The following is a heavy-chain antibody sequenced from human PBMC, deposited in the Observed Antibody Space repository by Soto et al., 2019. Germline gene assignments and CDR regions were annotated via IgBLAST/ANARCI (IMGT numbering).Heavy chain of an antibody. CDR3: ARAYCSGGSCYSGLWWDYGMDV. V-gene: IGHV1-46*01. D-gene: IGHD2-15*01. CDR2: INPSGGST. J-gene: IGHJ6*02. CDR1: GYTFTSYY. Sequence: QVQLVQSGAEVKKPGASVKVSCKASGYTFTSYYMHWVRQAPGQGLEWMGIINPSGGSTSYAQKCQGRVTMTRDTSTSTVYMELGSLRSEDTSVYYCARAYCSGGSCYSGLWWDYGMDVWGQGTTVTVSS.